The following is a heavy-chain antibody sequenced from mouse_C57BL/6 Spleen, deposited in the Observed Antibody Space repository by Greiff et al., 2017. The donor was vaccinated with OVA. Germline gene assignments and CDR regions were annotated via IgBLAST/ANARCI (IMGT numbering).Heavy chain of an antibody. V-gene: IGHV1-53*01. CDR3: ARWGDGYYAYFDY. D-gene: IGHD2-3*01. J-gene: IGHJ2*01. Sequence: VQLQQSGTELVKPGASVKLSCKASGYTFTSYWMHWVKQRPGQGLEWIGNINPSNGGTNYNEKFKSKATLTVDKSSSTAYMQLSSLTSEDSAVYYCARWGDGYYAYFDYWGQGTTLTVSS. CDR2: INPSNGGT. CDR1: GYTFTSYW.